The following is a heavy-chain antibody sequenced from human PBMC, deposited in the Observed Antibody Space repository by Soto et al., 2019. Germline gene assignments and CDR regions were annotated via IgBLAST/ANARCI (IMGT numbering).Heavy chain of an antibody. CDR2: IYHSGST. J-gene: IGHJ4*02. D-gene: IGHD1-26*01. Sequence: TLSLTCAVSGYSISSGYYWGLIRHPPGKGLEWIGSIYHSGSTYYNPSLKSRVTISVDTSKNQFSLKLSSVTAADTAVYYCARDTFGGSYAYFDYWGQGTLVTVSS. V-gene: IGHV4-38-2*02. CDR1: GYSISSGYY. CDR3: ARDTFGGSYAYFDY.